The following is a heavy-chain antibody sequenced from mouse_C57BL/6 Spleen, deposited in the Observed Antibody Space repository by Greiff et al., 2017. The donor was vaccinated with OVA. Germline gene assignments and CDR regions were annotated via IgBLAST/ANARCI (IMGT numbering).Heavy chain of an antibody. V-gene: IGHV3-6*01. Sequence: EVQLQESGPGLVKPSQSLSLTCSVTGYSITSGYYWNWIRQFPGNKLEWMGYISYDGSNNYNPSLKNRISITRDTSKNQFFLKLNSVTTEDTATYYCARGVYGSSGYFDVWGTGTTVTVSS. CDR2: ISYDGSN. CDR1: GYSITSGYY. CDR3: ARGVYGSSGYFDV. J-gene: IGHJ1*03. D-gene: IGHD1-1*01.